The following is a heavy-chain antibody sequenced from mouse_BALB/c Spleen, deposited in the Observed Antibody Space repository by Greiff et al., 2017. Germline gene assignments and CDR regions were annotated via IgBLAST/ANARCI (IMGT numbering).Heavy chain of an antibody. V-gene: IGHV1-55*01. J-gene: IGHJ3*01. D-gene: IGHD2-1*01. CDR1: GYNFTSYW. Sequence: QVQLQQPGAELVKPGTSVKLSCKASGYNFTSYWINWVKLRPGQGLEWIGDIYPGSGSTNYNEKFKSKATLTVDTSSSTAYMQLSSLASEDSALYYCARDGDYYGNYLAYWGQGTLVTVSA. CDR3: ARDGDYYGNYLAY. CDR2: IYPGSGST.